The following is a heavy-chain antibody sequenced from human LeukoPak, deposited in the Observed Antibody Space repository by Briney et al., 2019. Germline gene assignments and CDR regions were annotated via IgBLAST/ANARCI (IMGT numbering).Heavy chain of an antibody. D-gene: IGHD3-10*01. CDR3: ARDLSMVRGVITFDY. CDR1: GYTFTGYY. CDR2: INPNSGGT. Sequence: ASVKVSCKDSGYTFTGYYMHWVRQAPGQGLEWMGRINPNSGGTNYAQKFQGRVTMTRDTSISTAYMELSRLRSDDTAVYYCARDLSMVRGVITFDYWGQGTLVTVSS. V-gene: IGHV1-2*06. J-gene: IGHJ4*02.